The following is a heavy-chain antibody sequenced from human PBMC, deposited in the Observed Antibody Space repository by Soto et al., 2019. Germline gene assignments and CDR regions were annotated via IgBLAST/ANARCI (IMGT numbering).Heavy chain of an antibody. CDR1: GFTFRSHG. CDR2: ISFDGSDK. J-gene: IGHJ4*02. V-gene: IGHV3-30*03. D-gene: IGHD5-18*01. CDR3: VRMTRGSTYGLDF. Sequence: GGSLRLSCEASGFTFRSHGMHWVRQAPGRGLEWVAVISFDGSDKYYADSVRGRFAISRDNSQKTLHLEMNNLRPEDTAVYYCVRMTRGSTYGLDFWGQGT.